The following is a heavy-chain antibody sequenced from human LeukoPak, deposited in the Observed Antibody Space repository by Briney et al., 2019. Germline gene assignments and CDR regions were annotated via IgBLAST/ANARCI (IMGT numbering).Heavy chain of an antibody. D-gene: IGHD2-15*01. CDR2: ISSTGGTT. CDR3: AKNGDRGAYCTGGTCYPYFYYYMDV. CDR1: GFTFSSYA. Sequence: PGGSLRLSCAASGFTFSSYAMHWVRQAPGKGLEWVSSISSTGGTTYYADSVKGRFTISRDNSKNTPYLQMNSLRAEDTAIYYCAKNGDRGAYCTGGTCYPYFYYYMDVWGKGTTVTI. J-gene: IGHJ6*03. V-gene: IGHV3-23*01.